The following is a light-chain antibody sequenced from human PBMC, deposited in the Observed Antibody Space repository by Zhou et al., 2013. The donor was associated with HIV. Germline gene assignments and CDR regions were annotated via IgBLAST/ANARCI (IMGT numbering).Light chain of an antibody. V-gene: IGKV2-28*01. J-gene: IGKJ1*01. CDR3: MQSTHWPPWT. CDR1: QSLLHSTGYNY. CDR2: LGS. Sequence: DIVMTQSPLSLPVTPGEPASISCRSSQSLLHSTGYNYLDWYVQKPGQSPQLLIYLGSNRASGVPDRFSGSGSGTDFTLKISRVEAEDVGVYYCMQSTHWPPWTFGQGTKVEIK.